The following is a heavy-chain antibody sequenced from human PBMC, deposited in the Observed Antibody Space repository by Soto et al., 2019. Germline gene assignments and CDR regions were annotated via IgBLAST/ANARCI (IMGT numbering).Heavy chain of an antibody. Sequence: EVQLVETGGGLIQPGGSLRLSCAASGFTVSSNYMSWVRQAPGKGLEWVSVIYSGGSTYYADSVKGRFTISRDNSKNTLYLKMNSLRAEDTAVYYCARISVTYYYGMDVWGQGTTVTVSS. CDR2: IYSGGST. CDR1: GFTVSSNY. CDR3: ARISVTYYYGMDV. D-gene: IGHD4-17*01. V-gene: IGHV3-53*02. J-gene: IGHJ6*02.